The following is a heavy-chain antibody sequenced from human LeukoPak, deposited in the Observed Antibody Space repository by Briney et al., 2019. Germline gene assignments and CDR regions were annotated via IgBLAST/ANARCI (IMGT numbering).Heavy chain of an antibody. CDR2: IYSSAST. Sequence: PSEPLSLTCTVSGGSISTSSYYWGWIRQPPGKGLEWRGSIYSSASTYYNPSLKSRVTLSVDTPKNQFSLKLSSVTAADTAVYYCARQDPYTTGWHFDYWGQGTLVTVSS. CDR3: ARQDPYTTGWHFDY. CDR1: GGSISTSSYY. V-gene: IGHV4-39*01. J-gene: IGHJ4*02. D-gene: IGHD6-19*01.